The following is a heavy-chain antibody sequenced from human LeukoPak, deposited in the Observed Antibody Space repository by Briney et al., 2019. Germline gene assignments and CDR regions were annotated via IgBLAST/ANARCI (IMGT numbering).Heavy chain of an antibody. CDR3: ARDTKYAFDN. CDR1: GFTLSDYS. D-gene: IGHD2-2*01. Sequence: GGSLRLSCAASGFTLSDYSMNWVRQAPGKGLEWISYVGISSGNTKYADSVKGRFTISGDKPKTSLYLQMNSLRVEDTAVYYCARDTKYAFDNWGQGTLVTVSS. V-gene: IGHV3-48*01. CDR2: VGISSGNT. J-gene: IGHJ4*02.